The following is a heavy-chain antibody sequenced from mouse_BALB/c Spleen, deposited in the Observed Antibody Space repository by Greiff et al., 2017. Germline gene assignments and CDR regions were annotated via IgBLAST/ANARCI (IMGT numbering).Heavy chain of an antibody. Sequence: QVQLQQSGAELVRPGTSVKISCKASGYTFTNYWLGWVKQRPGHGLEWIGDIYPGGGYTNYNEKFKGKATLTADTASSTAYMQLSSLTSEDSAVYFCARSGNDYDRYYAMDYWGQGTSVTVSS. V-gene: IGHV1-63*02. D-gene: IGHD2-4*01. CDR2: IYPGGGYT. CDR3: ARSGNDYDRYYAMDY. CDR1: GYTFTNYW. J-gene: IGHJ4*01.